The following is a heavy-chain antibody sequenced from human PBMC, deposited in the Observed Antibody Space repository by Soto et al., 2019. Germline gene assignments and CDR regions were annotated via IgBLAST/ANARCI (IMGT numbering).Heavy chain of an antibody. Sequence: GGSLKISCKGSGYSFTSYWIGWGRQMPGKGLEWLGIIYPGDSDTRYSPSFQGQVTISADKSISTAYLQWSSLKASDTAMYYCARQGWSGGRCYTNWFDPWGQGTLVTVSS. CDR3: ARQGWSGGRCYTNWFDP. V-gene: IGHV5-51*01. J-gene: IGHJ5*02. CDR2: IYPGDSDT. D-gene: IGHD2-15*01. CDR1: GYSFTSYW.